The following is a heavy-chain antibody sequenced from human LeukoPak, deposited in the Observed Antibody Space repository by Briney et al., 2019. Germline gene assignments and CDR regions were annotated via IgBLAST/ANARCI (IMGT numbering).Heavy chain of an antibody. CDR2: IYSGSST. J-gene: IGHJ6*03. CDR3: ARGSRDGYNYLHYYYMDV. Sequence: PGGSLRLSCAASGFIFSSCWMSWVRQAPGKGLEWVSVIYSGSSTYYADSVKGRFTISRDNSKNTLYLQMNSLRAEDTAVYYCARGSRDGYNYLHYYYMDVWGKGTTVTVSS. D-gene: IGHD5-24*01. CDR1: GFIFSSCW. V-gene: IGHV3-53*01.